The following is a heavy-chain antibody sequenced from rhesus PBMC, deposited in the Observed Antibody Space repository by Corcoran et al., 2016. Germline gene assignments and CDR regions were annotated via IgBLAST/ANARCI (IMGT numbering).Heavy chain of an antibody. CDR3: ARHGTGWFLEY. J-gene: IGHJ5-2*01. CDR1: GYSISSGFY. Sequence: QVQLQESGPGLVKPSETLSLTCTVSGYSISSGFYWDWIRQPPGKGLKFIGYISGPNGPSYHHPSLTRRHTISRVTSKNQLSLKVNSVTAADTAMYYCARHGTGWFLEYWGQGVLVTVSS. V-gene: IGHV4-99*01. CDR2: ISGPNGPS. D-gene: IGHD6-31*01.